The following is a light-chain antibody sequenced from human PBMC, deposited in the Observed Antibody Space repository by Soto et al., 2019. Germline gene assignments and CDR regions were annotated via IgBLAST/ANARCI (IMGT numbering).Light chain of an antibody. CDR2: GAS. V-gene: IGKV3-15*01. CDR1: QSVSSN. J-gene: IGKJ2*01. CDR3: QQYNNWPPYT. Sequence: EILLTQSPATLSLSPGERAVFSCGASQSVSSNLAWYQQKPGQAPRLLIYGASTRATGIPARFSGSGSGTEFTLTISSLQSEDFAVYYCQQYNNWPPYTFGQGTKLEIK.